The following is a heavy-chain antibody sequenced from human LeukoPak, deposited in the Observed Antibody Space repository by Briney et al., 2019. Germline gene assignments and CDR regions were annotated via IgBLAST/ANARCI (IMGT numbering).Heavy chain of an antibody. J-gene: IGHJ6*02. Sequence: SLRLSCAASGFIFNDYTMHWVRQAPGRGLEWVSGISGTSGVIGYADSVKGRFTISRDNAKNSLYLQMNSLRVEDTALYYCTKDITEPTGVGLDVWGQGTAVTVSS. V-gene: IGHV3-9*01. D-gene: IGHD7-27*01. CDR2: ISGTSGVI. CDR3: TKDITEPTGVGLDV. CDR1: GFIFNDYT.